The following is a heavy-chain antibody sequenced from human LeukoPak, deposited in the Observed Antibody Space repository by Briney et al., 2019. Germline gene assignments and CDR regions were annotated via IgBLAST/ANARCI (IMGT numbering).Heavy chain of an antibody. Sequence: GGPLRLSCAASGFTFSDYYMSWIRQAPGKGLEWVSYISSSGSTIYYADSVKGRFTISRDNAKNSLYLQMNSLRAEDTAVYYCARRGYCSSTSCSNTGYYFDYWGQGTLVTVSS. J-gene: IGHJ4*02. CDR1: GFTFSDYY. D-gene: IGHD2-2*01. V-gene: IGHV3-11*04. CDR2: ISSSGSTI. CDR3: ARRGYCSSTSCSNTGYYFDY.